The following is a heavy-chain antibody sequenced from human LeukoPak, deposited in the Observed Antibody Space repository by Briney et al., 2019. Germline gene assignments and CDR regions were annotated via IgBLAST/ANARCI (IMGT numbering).Heavy chain of an antibody. CDR1: EFTFSTYW. V-gene: IGHV3-7*03. CDR3: ARISKGGYKSGRRDPPYYFDY. J-gene: IGHJ4*02. CDR2: IKQDGSEK. Sequence: GGSLRLSCAASEFTFSTYWMSWVRRAPGKGLEWVANIKQDGSEKYYVDSVRGRFAISRDNAKNSLYLQMNSLRAEDTAVYYCARISKGGYKSGRRDPPYYFDYWGQGTLVPVSS. D-gene: IGHD5-18*01.